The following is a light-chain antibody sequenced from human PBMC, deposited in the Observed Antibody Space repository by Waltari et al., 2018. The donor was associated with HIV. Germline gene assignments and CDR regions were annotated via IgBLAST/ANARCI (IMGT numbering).Light chain of an antibody. CDR1: QSVINY. CDR2: GAS. V-gene: IGKV3-11*01. J-gene: IGKJ2*01. CDR3: QQRTNWPPYT. Sequence: EIVLTQSPATLSSSPRERSTLPCRASQSVINYLAWYQQKPGQPPRLLIYGASNRATGIPARFSGSGSGTDFTLTISSLEPEDSAVYYCQQRTNWPPYTFGQGTKVEIK.